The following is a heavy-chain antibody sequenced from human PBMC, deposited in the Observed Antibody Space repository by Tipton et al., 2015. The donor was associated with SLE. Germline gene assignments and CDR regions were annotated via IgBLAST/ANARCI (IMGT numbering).Heavy chain of an antibody. CDR1: GGSISSSSYY. J-gene: IGHJ4*02. D-gene: IGHD1-26*01. Sequence: TLSLTCTVSGGSISSSSYYWGWIRQPPGKGLEWIGNIYYSGSTYYNPSLKSRVTISVDTSKNQFSLKLSSVTAADTAVYYCARDKLGGSYDYWGQGTLVTVSS. CDR3: ARDKLGGSYDY. CDR2: IYYSGST. V-gene: IGHV4-39*07.